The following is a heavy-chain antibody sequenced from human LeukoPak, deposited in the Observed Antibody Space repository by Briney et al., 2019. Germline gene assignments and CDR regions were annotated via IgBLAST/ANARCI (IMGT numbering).Heavy chain of an antibody. Sequence: GGSLRLSCAASGFTFSSYWMTWGRQAPGKGLEWVADIKHDGSEKYYVDSVKGRFTISRDDAKNSVYLQMNSLRIEDTAVYYCTSGGHMDVWGEGTTVTVSS. J-gene: IGHJ6*03. V-gene: IGHV3-7*01. CDR1: GFTFSSYW. CDR3: TSGGHMDV. D-gene: IGHD3-10*01. CDR2: IKHDGSEK.